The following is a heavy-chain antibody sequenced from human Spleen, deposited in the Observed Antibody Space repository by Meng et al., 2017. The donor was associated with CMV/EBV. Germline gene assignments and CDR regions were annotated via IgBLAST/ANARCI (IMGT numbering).Heavy chain of an antibody. Sequence: GGSLRLSCAASGFTFSSYGMHWVRQAPGKGLEWVAFIRYDGTNKYYADSVKGRFTISRDNSKNTLYLQMNSLRAEDTAVYYCAREKGGSYYYYGMDVWGQGTTVTVSS. CDR2: IRYDGTNK. CDR3: AREKGGSYYYYGMDV. CDR1: GFTFSSYG. D-gene: IGHD1-26*01. V-gene: IGHV3-30*02. J-gene: IGHJ6*02.